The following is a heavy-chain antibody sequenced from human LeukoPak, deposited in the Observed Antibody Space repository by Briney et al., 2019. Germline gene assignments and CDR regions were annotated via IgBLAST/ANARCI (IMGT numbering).Heavy chain of an antibody. CDR1: GGSISSSNW. CDR3: ARESNYHGSGTGWFDP. CDR2: IYHSGST. V-gene: IGHV4-4*02. Sequence: SGTLSLTCAVSGGSISSSNWWSWVRQPPGKGLEWIGEIYHSGSTNYNPSLKSRVTISVDKSKNQFSLKLRSVTAADTAVYYCARESNYHGSGTGWFDPWGQGTLVTVSS. J-gene: IGHJ5*02. D-gene: IGHD3-10*01.